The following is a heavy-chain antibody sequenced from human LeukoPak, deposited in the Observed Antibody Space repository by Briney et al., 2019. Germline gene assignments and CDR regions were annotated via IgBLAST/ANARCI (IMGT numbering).Heavy chain of an antibody. Sequence: GGSLRLSCAACGFTFSNYNMNWVRQAPGKGLEWVSSISSSGSTIYYADSVKGRFTISRDNAKNSVHVQMNSLRGEDTAVYFCARDDYLRWSYRLMDYWGQGTLVTVSS. CDR3: ARDDYLRWSYRLMDY. J-gene: IGHJ4*02. CDR1: GFTFSNYN. CDR2: ISSSGSTI. V-gene: IGHV3-48*03. D-gene: IGHD3-16*02.